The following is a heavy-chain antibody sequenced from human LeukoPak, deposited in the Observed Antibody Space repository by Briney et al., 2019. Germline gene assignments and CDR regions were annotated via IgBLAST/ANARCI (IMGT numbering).Heavy chain of an antibody. V-gene: IGHV3-30-3*01. CDR2: MSYDGSSQ. CDR1: GFTSSDYN. Sequence: GGSLRLSCAASGFTSSDYNMHWVRQAPGKGLEWVAVMSYDGSSQHYADSVKGRFTISRDNSKNTLFLQMNTLRAEDTALYYCARVVGAPLYYFDSWGQGTLVTVSS. CDR3: ARVVGAPLYYFDS. J-gene: IGHJ4*02. D-gene: IGHD1-26*01.